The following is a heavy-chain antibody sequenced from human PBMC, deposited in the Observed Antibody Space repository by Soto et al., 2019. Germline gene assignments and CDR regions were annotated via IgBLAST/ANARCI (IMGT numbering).Heavy chain of an antibody. CDR3: ARGGKLLWFGESTRYYGMDV. CDR2: IYYSGST. V-gene: IGHV4-59*11. CDR1: GGSISNHY. Sequence: SDTLSLTCTVSGGSISNHYWSWIRQPPGKGLEWIGYIYYSGSTYYNPSLKSRVTISVDTSKNQFSLKLSSVTAADTAVYYCARGGKLLWFGESTRYYGMDVWGQGTTVTVSS. J-gene: IGHJ6*02. D-gene: IGHD3-10*01.